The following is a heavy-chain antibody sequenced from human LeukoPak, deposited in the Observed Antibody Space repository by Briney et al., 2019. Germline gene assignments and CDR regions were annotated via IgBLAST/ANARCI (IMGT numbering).Heavy chain of an antibody. D-gene: IGHD6-13*01. J-gene: IGHJ6*03. CDR2: INHSGST. Sequence: PSETLSLTCAVYGGSFSGYYWSWIRQPPGKGLEWIGEINHSGSTNYNPSLKSRVTISVDTSKNQFSLKLSSVTAADTAVYYCARGRERRDENSSSWYGGGGGWDIYYYYMDVWGKGTTVTVSS. CDR3: ARGRERRDENSSSWYGGGGGWDIYYYYMDV. CDR1: GGSFSGYY. V-gene: IGHV4-34*01.